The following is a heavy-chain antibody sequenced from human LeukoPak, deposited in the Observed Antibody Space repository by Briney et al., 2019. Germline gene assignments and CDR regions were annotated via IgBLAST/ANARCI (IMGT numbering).Heavy chain of an antibody. CDR2: IYPGDSDT. D-gene: IGHD1-26*01. Sequence: GESLKISCKGSGYSFTSYWIGWVRQMPGKGLEWMGIIYPGDSDTRYSPSFQGQVTISADKSISTAYLQWSSLKASDTAMYYCARRAGSYYDYYGMDAWGQGTTVTVSS. V-gene: IGHV5-51*01. J-gene: IGHJ6*02. CDR1: GYSFTSYW. CDR3: ARRAGSYYDYYGMDA.